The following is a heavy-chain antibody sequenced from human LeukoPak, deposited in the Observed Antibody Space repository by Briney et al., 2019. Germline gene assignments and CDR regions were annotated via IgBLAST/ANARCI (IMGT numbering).Heavy chain of an antibody. D-gene: IGHD2-21*02. CDR2: INHSGST. V-gene: IGHV4-34*01. CDR1: GGSFNGYY. Sequence: SETLSLTCAVYGGSFNGYYWSWIRQPPGKGLEWIGEINHSGSTNYNPSLKSRVTISVGTSKNQFSLKLSSVTAADTAVYYCARGRGRHIVVVTAIFYFDYWGQGTLVTVPS. J-gene: IGHJ4*02. CDR3: ARGRGRHIVVVTAIFYFDY.